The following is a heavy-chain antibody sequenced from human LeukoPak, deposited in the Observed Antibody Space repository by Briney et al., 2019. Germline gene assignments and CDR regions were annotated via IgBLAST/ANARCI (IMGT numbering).Heavy chain of an antibody. D-gene: IGHD2-15*01. CDR2: FYFSGST. CDR1: GGSISSSTNY. CDR3: ARVTRGVDGHDWFDP. J-gene: IGHJ5*02. Sequence: SETLSLTCNVSGGSISSSTNYWGWIRQPPGKRLEWIGSFYFSGSTYIHPTLKSRVTMSLDTSENQFSLKVTSVTAAETAVYYCARVTRGVDGHDWFDPWGQGTLITVSS. V-gene: IGHV4-39*07.